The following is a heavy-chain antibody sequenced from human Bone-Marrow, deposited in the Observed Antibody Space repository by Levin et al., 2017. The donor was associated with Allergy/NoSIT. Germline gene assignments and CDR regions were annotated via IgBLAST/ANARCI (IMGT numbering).Heavy chain of an antibody. CDR2: ISYDGSNK. CDR3: AGMDEGYRGFDP. Sequence: GESLKISCAASGFTFSSYAMHWVRQAPGKGLEWVAVISYDGSNKYYADSVKGRFTISRDNSKNTLYLQMNSLRAEDTAVYYCAGMDEGYRGFDPWGQGTLVTVSS. V-gene: IGHV3-30*04. D-gene: IGHD2-2*02. J-gene: IGHJ5*02. CDR1: GFTFSSYA.